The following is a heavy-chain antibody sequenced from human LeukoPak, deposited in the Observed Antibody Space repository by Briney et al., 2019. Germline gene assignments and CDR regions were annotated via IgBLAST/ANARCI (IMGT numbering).Heavy chain of an antibody. V-gene: IGHV1-3*01. CDR3: ARGAVAGTVRFDY. CDR1: GYTFTSYA. Sequence: ASVKVSCKASGYTFTSYAMHWVRQAPGQRLEWMGWINAGNGNTKYSQKFQGRVTITRDTSASTAYMELSSLRSEDTAVYYCARGAVAGTVRFDYWSQGTLVTVSS. J-gene: IGHJ4*02. CDR2: INAGNGNT. D-gene: IGHD6-19*01.